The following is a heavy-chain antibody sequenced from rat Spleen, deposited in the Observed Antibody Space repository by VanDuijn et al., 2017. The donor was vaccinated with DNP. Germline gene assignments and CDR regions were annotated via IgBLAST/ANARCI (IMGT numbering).Heavy chain of an antibody. V-gene: IGHV5-29*01. Sequence: EVQLVESGGGLVQPGRSLKLSCAASGFTFSNHGMAWVRQAPKKGLEWVATIMYDGRSTYYGDSVKGRFTISRDNAKSILYLQMDSLRSEDTATYYCATQGQLQWFPYWGQGSLVTVSS. D-gene: IGHD1-10*01. CDR2: IMYDGRST. J-gene: IGHJ3*01. CDR1: GFTFSNHG. CDR3: ATQGQLQWFPY.